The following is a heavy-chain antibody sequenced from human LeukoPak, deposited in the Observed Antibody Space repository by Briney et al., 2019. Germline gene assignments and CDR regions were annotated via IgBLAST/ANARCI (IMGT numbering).Heavy chain of an antibody. CDR1: GYTFTNYG. CDR3: ARDDRSGYYFSDS. J-gene: IGHJ4*02. V-gene: IGHV1-18*01. D-gene: IGHD3-22*01. Sequence: ASVKVSCRASGYTFTNYGISWVRQAPGQGLEWMGWISTYTGNTNYAQKFQGRVTMTTDISTTTAYMEVRSLRTEDTAVYYCARDDRSGYYFSDSWGQGTLVTVSS. CDR2: ISTYTGNT.